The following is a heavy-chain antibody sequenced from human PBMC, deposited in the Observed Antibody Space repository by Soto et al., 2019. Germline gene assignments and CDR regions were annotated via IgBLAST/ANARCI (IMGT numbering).Heavy chain of an antibody. J-gene: IGHJ6*02. D-gene: IGHD6-13*01. V-gene: IGHV1-3*01. CDR3: ARDSLYSSSWFYGMDV. CDR1: GYTFTTYA. CDR2: INGGNGNT. Sequence: GASVKVSCKASGYTFTTYAMHWVRQAPGQRLEWMGWINGGNGNTKYSQNFQGRVTITRVTSASTAYIELSSLRSEDTAVYYCARDSLYSSSWFYGMDVWGQGTTVTVSS.